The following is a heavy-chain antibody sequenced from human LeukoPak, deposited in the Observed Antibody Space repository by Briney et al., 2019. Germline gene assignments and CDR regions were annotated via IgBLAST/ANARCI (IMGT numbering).Heavy chain of an antibody. D-gene: IGHD6-13*01. V-gene: IGHV1-18*01. CDR3: ARVGIPAATYTGEGGYNWFDS. Sequence: ASVKVSRKASGYTFASYVISWVRQAPGQGLEWMGWISAYNGNTNYAQKLQGRDTMTADTSTSTAYMELRSLRSEDTAVYYCARVGIPAATYTGEGGYNWFDSWGQGTLVTVSS. CDR2: ISAYNGNT. CDR1: GYTFASYV. J-gene: IGHJ5*01.